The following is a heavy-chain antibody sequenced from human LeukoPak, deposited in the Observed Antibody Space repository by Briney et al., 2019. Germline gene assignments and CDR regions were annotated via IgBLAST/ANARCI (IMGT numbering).Heavy chain of an antibody. D-gene: IGHD2-15*01. CDR1: GFTFSSYG. Sequence: GWSLRLSCAASGFTFSSYGMHWVRQAPGQGLEWVANIKQDGSEKYYVDSVKGRFTISRDNAKNSLYLQMNSLRDEDTAVYYCASDSPGYSSGSYFTYWGQGTLVTVSS. J-gene: IGHJ4*02. CDR3: ASDSPGYSSGSYFTY. V-gene: IGHV3-7*03. CDR2: IKQDGSEK.